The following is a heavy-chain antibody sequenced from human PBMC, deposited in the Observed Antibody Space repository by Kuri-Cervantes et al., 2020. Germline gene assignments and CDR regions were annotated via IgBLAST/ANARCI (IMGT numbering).Heavy chain of an antibody. Sequence: GESLKISCAASGFTFSSYWMSWVRQAPGKGLEWVANIKQDGSEKYYVDSVRGRFTISRDNAKNSLYLQMNSLRAEDTAVYYYARDLRYCSSTSCFAFYGMDVWGQGTTVTVSS. CDR3: ARDLRYCSSTSCFAFYGMDV. D-gene: IGHD2-2*01. CDR2: IKQDGSEK. J-gene: IGHJ6*02. V-gene: IGHV3-7*01. CDR1: GFTFSSYW.